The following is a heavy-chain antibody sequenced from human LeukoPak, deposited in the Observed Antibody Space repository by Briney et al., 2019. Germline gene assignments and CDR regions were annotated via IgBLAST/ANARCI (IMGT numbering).Heavy chain of an antibody. V-gene: IGHV1-2*06. J-gene: IGHJ4*02. Sequence: ASVKVSCKASGYTFTGYYMHWVRQAPGQGLEWMGRINPNSGGTNYAQKFQGRVTMTRDTSISTAYMELSRLRAEDTAVYYCARDRVGATDYFDYWGQGTLVTVSS. D-gene: IGHD1-26*01. CDR2: INPNSGGT. CDR1: GYTFTGYY. CDR3: ARDRVGATDYFDY.